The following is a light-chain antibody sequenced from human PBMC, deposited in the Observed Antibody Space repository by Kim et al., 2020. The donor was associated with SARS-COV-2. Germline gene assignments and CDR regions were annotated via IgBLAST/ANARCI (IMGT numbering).Light chain of an antibody. CDR3: QQYGDSPRT. Sequence: LSPGERVTRSCRASQSVTSNSLAWYQQSPGQAPRLLIYGASTRAAGIPDRFSGSGSGADFTLTINRLEPEDSAVYYCQQYGDSPRTFAQGTKLEI. V-gene: IGKV3-20*01. J-gene: IGKJ2*01. CDR1: QSVTSNS. CDR2: GAS.